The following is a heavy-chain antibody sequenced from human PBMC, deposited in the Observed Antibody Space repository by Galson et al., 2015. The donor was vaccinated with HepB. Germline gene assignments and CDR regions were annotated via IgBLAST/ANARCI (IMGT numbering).Heavy chain of an antibody. CDR1: GYSFTRYG. CDR3: ARTVDGYNYELFY. J-gene: IGHJ4*02. CDR2: ISTYNGDT. Sequence: SVKVSCKASGYSFTRYGITWVRQAPEQGLEWMGWISTYNGDTNYAQKLQGRVTMTTDAFTRTAHMELRSLRSDDTAIYYCARTVDGYNYELFYWGQGTPVTVSS. V-gene: IGHV1-18*04. D-gene: IGHD5-24*01.